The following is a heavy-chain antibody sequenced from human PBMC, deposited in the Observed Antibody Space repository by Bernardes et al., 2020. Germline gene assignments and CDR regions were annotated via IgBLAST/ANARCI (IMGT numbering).Heavy chain of an antibody. CDR2: FSLGGFST. D-gene: IGHD3-10*01. CDR3: AKDMGSSGSRGLDN. J-gene: IGHJ4*02. V-gene: IGHV3-43D*04. Sequence: GGFLSPPPAAPGFILNDYSMHWVRPAPGEGLGWGSFFSLGGFSTHYADSVKGRFTISRDNSKNSLYLQMNSLRAEDTAMYYCAKDMGSSGSRGLDNWGQGTLVTVSS. CDR1: GFILNDYS.